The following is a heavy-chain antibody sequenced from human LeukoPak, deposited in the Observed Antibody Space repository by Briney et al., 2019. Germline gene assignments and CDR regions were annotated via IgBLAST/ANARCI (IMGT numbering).Heavy chain of an antibody. Sequence: GGSLRLSCAGSGFTFNNYAMSWVRQAPGKGLEWVSGFAMIDDIIHYVDSVKGRFTISRDNSKNMLYLQMNSLRAEDTAVYYCAKGFHSGSFNELDYWGQGTLVTVSS. V-gene: IGHV3-23*05. J-gene: IGHJ4*02. D-gene: IGHD1-26*01. CDR2: FAMIDDII. CDR3: AKGFHSGSFNELDY. CDR1: GFTFNNYA.